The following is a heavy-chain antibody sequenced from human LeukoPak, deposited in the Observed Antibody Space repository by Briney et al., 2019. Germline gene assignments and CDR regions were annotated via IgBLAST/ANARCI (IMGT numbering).Heavy chain of an antibody. J-gene: IGHJ4*02. CDR3: ARDGRGGAIPFDY. CDR1: GDSISSGGYS. V-gene: IGHV4-30-4*07. CDR2: IYYSGST. Sequence: SETLSLTCAVSGDSISSGGYSRSWIRQPPGKGLEWIGYIYYSGSTYYNPSLKSRVTMSVDTSKNQFSLRLSTVTAADTAVYYCARDGRGGAIPFDYWGQGTLVTVSS. D-gene: IGHD3-16*02.